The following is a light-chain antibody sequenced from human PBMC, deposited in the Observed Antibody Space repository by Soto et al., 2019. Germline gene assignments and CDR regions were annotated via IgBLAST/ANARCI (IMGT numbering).Light chain of an antibody. J-gene: IGKJ1*01. CDR1: ESVTSS. V-gene: IGKV3-15*01. Sequence: EIVMTQSPATLSVSPGDRATLSCSASESVTSSLAWYQQKPGQPPRLLIYAASTRATDVPARFSGGGSETEFTLNIRSLQSEDFAVYFCQQYNIWPLRPFAQGTKVDIK. CDR3: QQYNIWPLRP. CDR2: AAS.